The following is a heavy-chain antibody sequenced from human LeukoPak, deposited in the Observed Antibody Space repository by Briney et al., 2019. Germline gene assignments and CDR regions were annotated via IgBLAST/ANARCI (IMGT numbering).Heavy chain of an antibody. J-gene: IGHJ4*02. Sequence: SETLSLTCTVSGGSISSSSYYWGWIRQPPGKGLEWIGSIYYSGYTYYNPSLESRVTISVDTSKNQFSLKLSSVTAADTAVYYCARHPSSPEMATTYFDYWGQGTLVTVSS. D-gene: IGHD5-24*01. CDR3: ARHPSSPEMATTYFDY. CDR2: IYYSGYT. CDR1: GGSISSSSYY. V-gene: IGHV4-39*01.